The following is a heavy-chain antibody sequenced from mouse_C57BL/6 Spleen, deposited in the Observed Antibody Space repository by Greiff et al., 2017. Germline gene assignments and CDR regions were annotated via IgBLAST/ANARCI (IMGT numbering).Heavy chain of an antibody. V-gene: IGHV5-17*01. CDR3: ARGDYGSSHAWFAY. J-gene: IGHJ3*01. CDR2: ISSGSSTI. Sequence: DVKLVESGGGLVKPGRSLKLSCAASGFTFSDYGRHWVRQSPEKGLEWVAYISSGSSTIYYADTVKGRFTISRDNAKNTLFLQMTSLRSEDTAMYYCARGDYGSSHAWFAYWGQGTLVTVSA. CDR1: GFTFSDYG. D-gene: IGHD1-1*01.